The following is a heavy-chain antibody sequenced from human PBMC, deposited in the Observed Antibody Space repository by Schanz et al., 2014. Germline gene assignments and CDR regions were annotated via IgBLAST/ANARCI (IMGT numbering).Heavy chain of an antibody. V-gene: IGHV3-53*01. Sequence: EVQLVESGGGLIQPGGSLRLSCAVSGFSVSGNYFSWVRQAPGKGLEFVSMVHTGGRTDYADSVKGRFTISRDNSKNAVFLQMNNLRTEDTAAYFCASRLTVKEFGLWGQGTMVTVS. J-gene: IGHJ3*01. CDR1: GFSVSGNY. CDR2: VHTGGRT. CDR3: ASRLTVKEFGL.